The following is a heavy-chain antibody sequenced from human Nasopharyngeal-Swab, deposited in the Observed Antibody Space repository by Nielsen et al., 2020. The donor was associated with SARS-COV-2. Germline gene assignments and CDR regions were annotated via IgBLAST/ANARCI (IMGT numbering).Heavy chain of an antibody. V-gene: IGHV6-1*01. CDR2: TLYRSKWYN. CDR3: ARGRDFSFDS. Sequence: SETLSLTCAISGDSVSSHSAGWNWIRQSPSRGLEWLGRTLYRSKWYNDYAESVKSRIAVNPDTSKNQFSLQLISVTPEDTAVYYCARGRDFSFDSWGQGTLVTASS. J-gene: IGHJ4*02. CDR1: GDSVSSHSAG. D-gene: IGHD3-3*01.